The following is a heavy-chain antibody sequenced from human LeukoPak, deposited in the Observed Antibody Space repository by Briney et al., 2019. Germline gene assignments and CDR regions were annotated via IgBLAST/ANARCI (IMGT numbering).Heavy chain of an antibody. CDR1: GYTFTSYY. V-gene: IGHV1-46*01. CDR2: INPSGGST. J-gene: IGHJ4*02. D-gene: IGHD3-3*01. CDR3: ARGRGMEWLLYGDAYFDY. Sequence: ASVKVSCKASGYTFTSYYMHWVRQAPGQGLEWMGIINPSGGSTSYAQKFQGRVTMTRDTSTSTVYMELSSLRSEDTAVYYCARGRGMEWLLYGDAYFDYWGQGTLVTVSS.